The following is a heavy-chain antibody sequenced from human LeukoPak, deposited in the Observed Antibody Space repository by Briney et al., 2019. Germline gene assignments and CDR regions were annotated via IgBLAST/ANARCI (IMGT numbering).Heavy chain of an antibody. CDR2: ISNSGDGA. CDR3: ARGSYTSNKGASDL. Sequence: GGSLRLACAASGFTVSVYGMTWVRQAPGKWREWVSVISNSGDGAYSAASVKGRFAVSRDNSKNTLYLQMTSLRAEDPAVSYCARGSYTSNKGASDLWGQGTMVTVSS. J-gene: IGHJ3*01. D-gene: IGHD1/OR15-1a*01. V-gene: IGHV3-23*01. CDR1: GFTVSVYG.